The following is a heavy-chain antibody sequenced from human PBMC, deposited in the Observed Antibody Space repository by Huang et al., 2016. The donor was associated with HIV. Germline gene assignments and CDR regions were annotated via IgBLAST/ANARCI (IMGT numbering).Heavy chain of an antibody. CDR3: AKDGADEEWDIDY. J-gene: IGHJ4*02. D-gene: IGHD1-26*01. V-gene: IGHV3-30*18. CDR1: GFSFSTYG. CDR2: ISYDGSNK. Sequence: VQLVESGGGVVQPGRSLRLACAASGFSFSTYGLRWVRPAPGKGLEWGAVISYDGSNKYYAHSGKGRFTIARDTSENKVYLQMNSLRHEDTAVYYCAKDGADEEWDIDYWGQGTLVTVSS.